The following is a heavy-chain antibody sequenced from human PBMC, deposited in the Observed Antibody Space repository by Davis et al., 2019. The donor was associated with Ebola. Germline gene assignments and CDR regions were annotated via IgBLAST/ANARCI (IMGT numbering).Heavy chain of an antibody. Sequence: PGGSLRLSCAASGFTFSSYSMNWVRQAPGKGLEWVSSISSSSSYIFYADSVKGRFTISRDNAKNSLFLQMNSLRPEDTALYYCGKDLSPGGMDVWGPGTTVIVSS. V-gene: IGHV3-21*04. CDR2: ISSSSSYI. J-gene: IGHJ6*02. CDR3: GKDLSPGGMDV. D-gene: IGHD3-16*02. CDR1: GFTFSSYS.